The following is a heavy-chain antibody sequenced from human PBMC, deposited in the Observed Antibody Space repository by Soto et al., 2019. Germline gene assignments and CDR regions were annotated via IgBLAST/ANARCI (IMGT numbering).Heavy chain of an antibody. CDR3: VRGGGLYDMDV. CDR2: ISSAGDT. D-gene: IGHD3-16*01. Sequence: PGGSLRLSCAASGFTFNSYDMHWVRQATRKGLEWVSAISSAGDTYYPGSVKGRFTISRENAKNSLYLQMNSLRAGDTAVYYCVRGGGLYDMDVWGQGTTVTVSS. CDR1: GFTFNSYD. V-gene: IGHV3-13*01. J-gene: IGHJ6*02.